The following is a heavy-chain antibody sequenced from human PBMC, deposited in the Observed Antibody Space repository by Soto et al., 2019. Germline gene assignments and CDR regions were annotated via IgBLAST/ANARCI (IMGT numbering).Heavy chain of an antibody. J-gene: IGHJ5*02. CDR2: MNPNTGNT. D-gene: IGHD1-1*01. CDR1: GYSFSKYD. V-gene: IGHV1-8*01. CDR3: AREGGGATPTGLDP. Sequence: QVQLVQSGAEVKKPGASVKVSCKASGYSFSKYDINWVRQVAGQGLEWLGRMNPNTGNTRYAQKIQGRLTRTGNTSISIAYMELSSLISDDTAVYYCAREGGGATPTGLDPWGQGTLVIVSS.